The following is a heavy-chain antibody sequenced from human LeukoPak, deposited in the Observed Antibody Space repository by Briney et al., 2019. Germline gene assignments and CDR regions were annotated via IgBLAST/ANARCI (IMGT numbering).Heavy chain of an antibody. J-gene: IGHJ4*02. V-gene: IGHV3-48*04. CDR3: ARDRGSTSMIRGINHY. CDR1: GFTFSSYA. Sequence: GGSLRLSCAASGFTFSSYAMNWVRQAPGKGLEWVSHISSSSGTIFYSDSVRGRFTISRDNAKNSLYLQMNSLRAEDTAVYYCARDRGSTSMIRGINHYWGQGTLVTAPS. D-gene: IGHD3-10*01. CDR2: ISSSSGTI.